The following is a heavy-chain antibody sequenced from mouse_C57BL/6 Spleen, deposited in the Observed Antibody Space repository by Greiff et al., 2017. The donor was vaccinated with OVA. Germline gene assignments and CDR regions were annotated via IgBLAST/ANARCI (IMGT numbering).Heavy chain of an antibody. CDR1: GYTFTSYW. J-gene: IGHJ1*03. V-gene: IGHV1-69*01. Sequence: QVQLQQPGAELVMPGASVKLSCKASGYTFTSYWMHWVKQRPGQGLEWIGEIDPSDSYTNYNQKFKGKSTLTVDKSSSTAYMQLSSLTSEDSAVYYCARKGMRGNYWYFDVWGTGTTVTVSS. CDR2: IDPSDSYT. D-gene: IGHD2-1*01. CDR3: ARKGMRGNYWYFDV.